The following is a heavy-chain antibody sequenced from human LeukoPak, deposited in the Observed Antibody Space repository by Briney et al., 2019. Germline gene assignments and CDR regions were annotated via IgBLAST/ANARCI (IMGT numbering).Heavy chain of an antibody. Sequence: WIRQPPGKGLEWIGSIYYSGSTYYNPSLKSRVTISVDTSKNQFSLKLSSVTAADTAVYYCARRDQQQLVGGYFDYWGQGTLVTVSS. D-gene: IGHD6-13*01. J-gene: IGHJ4*02. CDR2: IYYSGST. CDR3: ARRDQQQLVGGYFDY. V-gene: IGHV4-39*01.